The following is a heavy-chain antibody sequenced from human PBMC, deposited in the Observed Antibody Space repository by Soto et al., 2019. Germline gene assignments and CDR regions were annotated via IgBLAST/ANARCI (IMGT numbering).Heavy chain of an antibody. Sequence: XSVKVSCKASGNPFTNFGVTWVRQAPGQGLEWMGWISAYTDDPNYAQKFQGRVTMTIDTSTSTAYLDLRSLTSDDTAVYYCARVIPGAEAWFDPWGQGTLVTVSS. J-gene: IGHJ5*02. CDR1: GNPFTNFG. CDR3: ARVIPGAEAWFDP. D-gene: IGHD2-2*01. CDR2: ISAYTDDP. V-gene: IGHV1-18*01.